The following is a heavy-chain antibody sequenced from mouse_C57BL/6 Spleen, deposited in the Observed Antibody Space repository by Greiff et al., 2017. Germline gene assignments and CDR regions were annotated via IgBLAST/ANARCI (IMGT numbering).Heavy chain of an antibody. D-gene: IGHD2-3*01. CDR3: AIGWIYVYFDY. CDR2: IKTNYGTT. V-gene: IGHV1-39*01. J-gene: IGHJ2*01. Sequence: VQLQQSGPELVKPGASVKISCKASGYSFTDYNMNWVKQSNGKSLEWIGVIKTNYGTTSYNQKFKGKATLTVDHASSTAYMQLNSLTSEDSAVYDCAIGWIYVYFDYWGQGTILTVSA. CDR1: GYSFTDYN.